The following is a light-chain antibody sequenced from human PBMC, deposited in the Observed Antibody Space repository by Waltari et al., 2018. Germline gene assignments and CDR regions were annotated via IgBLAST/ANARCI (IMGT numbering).Light chain of an antibody. J-gene: IGLJ1*01. Sequence: QSALTQPASVSGSPGQSLAVPCPGCSSAVGTYNLVSWYQQHPGKAPKLIIYEATKRPSGVSNRFSGSKSGNMASLTISGLQAEDEAEYYCCSFAGRSTWVFGTGTKVTVL. CDR2: EAT. V-gene: IGLV2-23*01. CDR3: CSFAGRSTWV. CDR1: SSAVGTYNL.